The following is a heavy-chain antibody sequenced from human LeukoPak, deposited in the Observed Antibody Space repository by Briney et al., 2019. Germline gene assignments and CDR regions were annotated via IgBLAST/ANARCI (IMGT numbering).Heavy chain of an antibody. J-gene: IGHJ4*02. D-gene: IGHD3-22*01. CDR3: VMYYYDSSGYYSPPDY. CDR2: ISGSGGST. CDR1: GFTFSSYA. Sequence: PGGSLRLSCAASGFTFSSYAMSWVRQAPGKGLEWVSAISGSGGSTYYADSVKGRFTISRDNSKNTLYLQMNSLRAEDTAVYYCVMYYYDSSGYYSPPDYWGQGTLVTVSS. V-gene: IGHV3-23*01.